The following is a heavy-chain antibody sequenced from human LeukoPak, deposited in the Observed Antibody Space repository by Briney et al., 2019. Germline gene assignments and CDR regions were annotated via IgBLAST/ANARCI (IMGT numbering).Heavy chain of an antibody. J-gene: IGHJ3*02. Sequence: GGSLRLSCAASGFTFSSYSMNWVRQAPGKGLEWVSSISSSSSYIYYADSVKGRFTISRDNAKNSLYLQVNSLRAEDTAVYYCARVLSGSGYSDDAFDIWGQGTMVTVSS. CDR1: GFTFSSYS. CDR2: ISSSSSYI. CDR3: ARVLSGSGYSDDAFDI. V-gene: IGHV3-21*01. D-gene: IGHD3-22*01.